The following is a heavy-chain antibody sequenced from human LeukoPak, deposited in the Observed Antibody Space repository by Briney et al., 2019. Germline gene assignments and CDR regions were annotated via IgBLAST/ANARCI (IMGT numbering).Heavy chain of an antibody. Sequence: ASVKVSCKASGHTFTKYYIHWVRQAPGQGLEWMGIIKPSDGGTRYAQKFQGRVTMTKDTSPSTVYMELRSLRSEDTAFYYCTRVYFDSSGYMFDYWGQGTLVTVSS. V-gene: IGHV1-46*01. D-gene: IGHD3-22*01. CDR1: GHTFTKYY. CDR3: TRVYFDSSGYMFDY. CDR2: IKPSDGGT. J-gene: IGHJ4*02.